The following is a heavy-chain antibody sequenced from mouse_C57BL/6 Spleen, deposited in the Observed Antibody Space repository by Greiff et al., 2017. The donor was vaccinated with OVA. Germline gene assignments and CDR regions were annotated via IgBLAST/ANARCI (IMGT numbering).Heavy chain of an antibody. D-gene: IGHD1-1*01. CDR3: ARGGTTVPYFDV. J-gene: IGHJ1*03. CDR1: GYTFTSYR. CDR2: IDPSDSET. V-gene: IGHV1-52*01. Sequence: QVQLQQPGAELVRPGSSVKLSCKASGYTFTSYRMHWVKQRPIQGLEWIGNIDPSDSETHYNQKFKDKATLTVDKSSSTAYMQLSSLTSEDSAVYYCARGGTTVPYFDVWGTGTTVTVSS.